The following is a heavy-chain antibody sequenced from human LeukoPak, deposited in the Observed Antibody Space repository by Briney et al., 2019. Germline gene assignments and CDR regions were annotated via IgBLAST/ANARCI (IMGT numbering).Heavy chain of an antibody. CDR3: AKGGTAADNYWYFDL. CDR2: ISWNSGSV. CDR1: GFTFSNYW. V-gene: IGHV3-9*01. Sequence: GGSLRLSCAASGFTFSNYWMSWVRQAPGKGLEWVSGISWNSGSVVYADSVKGRFTISRDNAKNSLYLRMNSLRAEDTALYYCAKGGTAADNYWYFDLWGRGTLVTVSS. D-gene: IGHD6-13*01. J-gene: IGHJ2*01.